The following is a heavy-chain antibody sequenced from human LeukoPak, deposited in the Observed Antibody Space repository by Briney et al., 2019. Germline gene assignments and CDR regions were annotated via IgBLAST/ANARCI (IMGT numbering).Heavy chain of an antibody. Sequence: SVKVSCNASGGTFSNYVLSWVRQAPGQGLEWMGGIIPIIGTANYAQKFQGRVTITVDESTSTAYLEVSTLRSEDTDLYYCATSSDAMTSTTFDIWGQGTMVSVSS. CDR3: ATSSDAMTSTTFDI. CDR1: GGTFSNYV. J-gene: IGHJ3*02. V-gene: IGHV1-69*01. CDR2: IIPIIGTA. D-gene: IGHD2-2*01.